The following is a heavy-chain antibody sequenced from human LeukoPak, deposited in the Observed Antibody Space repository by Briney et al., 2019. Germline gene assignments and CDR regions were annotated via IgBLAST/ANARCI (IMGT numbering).Heavy chain of an antibody. D-gene: IGHD1-26*01. CDR1: GYTFTSYG. J-gene: IGHJ6*02. V-gene: IGHV1-18*01. CDR3: ARDFDNPENACPSTSCIDV. Sequence: ASVKVSCKASGYTFTSYGITWVRQAPGQGLEWMGWISGYNGNTNYAQKLQGRVTMTTDTSTSTAYMELRSLSSDDTAVYYCARDFDNPENACPSTSCIDVWGQGTTVTVSS. CDR2: ISGYNGNT.